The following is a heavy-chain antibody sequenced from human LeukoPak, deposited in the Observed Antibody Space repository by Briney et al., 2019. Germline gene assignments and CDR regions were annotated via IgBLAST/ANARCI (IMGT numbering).Heavy chain of an antibody. CDR1: SGSISSGHYF. J-gene: IGHJ1*01. V-gene: IGHV4-61*02. CDR2: IYTSGST. CDR3: AREESYPGEVQH. Sequence: SETLSFTCTVSSGSISSGHYFWTWIRQPAGKGLEWIGRIYTSGSTNYNPSLKSRVTISVDTSKNQFSLKLSSVTAADTAVYYCAREESYPGEVQHWGQGTLVTVSS. D-gene: IGHD1-26*01.